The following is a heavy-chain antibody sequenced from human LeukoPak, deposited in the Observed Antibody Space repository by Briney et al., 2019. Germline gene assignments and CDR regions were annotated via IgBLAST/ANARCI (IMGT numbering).Heavy chain of an antibody. Sequence: GGSLRLSCAASGFTFSSYDMSWVRQAPGKGLEWVSSISSSGAGTYYADSAKGRFTISRDNSKNTLHLQMNSLRAEDTAVYYCAKDSSLGGIVMVPWGQGSLVTVSS. CDR1: GFTFSSYD. J-gene: IGHJ4*01. CDR3: AKDSSLGGIVMVP. CDR2: ISSSGAGT. V-gene: IGHV3-23*01. D-gene: IGHD1-26*01.